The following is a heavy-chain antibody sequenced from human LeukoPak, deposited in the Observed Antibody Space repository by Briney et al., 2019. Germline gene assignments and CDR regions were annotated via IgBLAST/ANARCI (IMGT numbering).Heavy chain of an antibody. CDR1: GFTFSNSV. Sequence: GGSLRLSCAASGFTFSNSVMGWVRQAPGKGLEWVSAIGGSGDSTYYTDSVTGRFTISRDNSKNTLYLQMNSLRAEDTAVYYCAREMIVVVLDYWGQGTLVTVSS. J-gene: IGHJ4*02. CDR3: AREMIVVVLDY. D-gene: IGHD3-22*01. CDR2: IGGSGDST. V-gene: IGHV3-23*01.